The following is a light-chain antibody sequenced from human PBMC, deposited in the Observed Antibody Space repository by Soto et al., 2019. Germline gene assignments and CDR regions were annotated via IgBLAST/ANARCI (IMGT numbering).Light chain of an antibody. CDR2: EGS. CDR3: CSYAGSSYV. CDR1: SSDVGSYNL. Sequence: TQPAFLSGSFGQSTTISCTATSSDVGSYNLVSWYQQHPGKAPKLMIYEGSKRPSGVSNRFAGSKSGNTASLTISGLQAEDEADYYCCSYAGSSYVFGTGT. J-gene: IGLJ1*01. V-gene: IGLV2-23*01.